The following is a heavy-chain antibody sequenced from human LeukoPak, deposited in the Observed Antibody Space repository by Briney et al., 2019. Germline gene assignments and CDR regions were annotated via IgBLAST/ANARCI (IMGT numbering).Heavy chain of an antibody. V-gene: IGHV3-53*05. CDR1: GFTVSSNY. CDR3: AKDQGIFDWLLDY. D-gene: IGHD3-9*01. CDR2: IYSGGGT. J-gene: IGHJ4*02. Sequence: PGGSLRLSCAASGFTVSSNYMGWVRQAPGKGLEWVSVIYSGGGTNYADSVKGRFTISRDKSKNSLYLQMNSLRAEDTALYYCAKDQGIFDWLLDYWGQGTLVTVSS.